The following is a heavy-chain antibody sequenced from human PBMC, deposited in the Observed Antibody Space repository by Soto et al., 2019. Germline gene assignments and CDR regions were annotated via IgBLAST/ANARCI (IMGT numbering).Heavy chain of an antibody. CDR1: GGSISSSSYY. CDR3: ARDTEDCSGGSCYCD. Sequence: SETLSLTCTVSGGSISSSSYYWGWIRQPPGKGLEWIGSIYYSGSTYYNPSLKSRVTISVDTSKNQFSLKLSSVTASDTAVYFCARDTEDCSGGSCYCDWGQGTLVTVSS. J-gene: IGHJ1*01. D-gene: IGHD2-15*01. CDR2: IYYSGST. V-gene: IGHV4-39*07.